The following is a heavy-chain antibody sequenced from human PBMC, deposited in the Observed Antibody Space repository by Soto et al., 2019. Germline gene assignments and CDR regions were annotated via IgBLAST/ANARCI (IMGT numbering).Heavy chain of an antibody. V-gene: IGHV1-8*01. Sequence: QVQLVQSGAEVKKPGASVKVSCKASGYTFTSYDINWVRQATGQGLEWMGWMNPNSGNTGYAQKFQGRVTMTRNTSISTVYMELSSLRSEDTDVYYCAMTPSKIVGATSDYWGQGTLVTVSS. CDR3: AMTPSKIVGATSDY. CDR1: GYTFTSYD. CDR2: MNPNSGNT. J-gene: IGHJ4*02. D-gene: IGHD1-26*01.